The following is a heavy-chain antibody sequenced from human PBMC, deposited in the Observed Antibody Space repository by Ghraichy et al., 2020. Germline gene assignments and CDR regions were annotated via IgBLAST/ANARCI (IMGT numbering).Heavy chain of an antibody. CDR1: GYSISSGYY. J-gene: IGHJ4*02. V-gene: IGHV4-38-2*01. Sequence: SETLSLTCAVSGYSISSGYYWGWIRQPPGKGLEWIGSIYHSGSTYYNPSLKSRVTISVDTSKNQFSLKLSSVTAADTAVYYCARAQNSGSVFDYWGQGTLVTVSS. CDR3: ARAQNSGSVFDY. D-gene: IGHD1-26*01. CDR2: IYHSGST.